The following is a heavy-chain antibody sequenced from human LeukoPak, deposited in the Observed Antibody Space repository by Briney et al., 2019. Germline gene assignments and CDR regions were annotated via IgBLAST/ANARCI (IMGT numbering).Heavy chain of an antibody. D-gene: IGHD2-2*02. Sequence: GGSLRLSCAASGFTFSGYEMNWVRQAPGKGLEWVSYISSSGSTIYYADSVKGRFTISRDNAKNSLYLQMNSLRAEDTAVYYCARDKVPAAISGYYYYGMDVWGQGTTVTVSS. V-gene: IGHV3-48*03. J-gene: IGHJ6*02. CDR3: ARDKVPAAISGYYYYGMDV. CDR2: ISSSGSTI. CDR1: GFTFSGYE.